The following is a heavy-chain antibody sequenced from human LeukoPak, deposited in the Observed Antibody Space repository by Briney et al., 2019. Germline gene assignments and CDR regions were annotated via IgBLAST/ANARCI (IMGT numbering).Heavy chain of an antibody. D-gene: IGHD1-26*01. J-gene: IGHJ4*02. CDR1: GVSFSGYY. V-gene: IGHV4-34*01. CDR2: INHSGST. Sequence: PSETLSLTCAVYGVSFSGYYWSWIRQPPGKGLEWIGEINHSGSTNYNPSLKSRVTISVDTSKNQFSLKLSSVTAADTAVYYCARGRSGSYYFPFDYWGQGTLVTVSS. CDR3: ARGRSGSYYFPFDY.